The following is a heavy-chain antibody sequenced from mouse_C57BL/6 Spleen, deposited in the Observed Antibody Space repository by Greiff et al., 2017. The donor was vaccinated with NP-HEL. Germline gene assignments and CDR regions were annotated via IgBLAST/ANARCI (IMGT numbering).Heavy chain of an antibody. V-gene: IGHV1-69*01. CDR3: ARHYGSSYGNFEG. CDR2: IDPSDSYT. J-gene: IGHJ1*03. D-gene: IGHD1-1*01. Sequence: VQLQQSGAELVMPGASVKLSCKASGYTFTSYWMHWVKQRPGQGLEWIGEIDPSDSYTNYNQKFKGKSTLTVDKSSSTAYMQLSSLTSEDSAVYYCARHYGSSYGNFEGWGTGTTVTVSS. CDR1: GYTFTSYW.